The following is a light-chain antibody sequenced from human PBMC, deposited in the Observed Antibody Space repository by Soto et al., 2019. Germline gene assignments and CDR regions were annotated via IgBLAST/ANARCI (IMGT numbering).Light chain of an antibody. CDR3: QQYGSSPGWT. J-gene: IGKJ1*01. Sequence: GWKTSPGTLSLSPKERAPLSCIACQTVRNNYLAWYQQKPGQAPRLLIYGASSRATGIPDRFSGSGSGTDFTLTISRLEPEDFAVYYCQQYGSSPGWTFGQGTKVDIK. V-gene: IGKV3-20*01. CDR1: QTVRNNY. CDR2: GAS.